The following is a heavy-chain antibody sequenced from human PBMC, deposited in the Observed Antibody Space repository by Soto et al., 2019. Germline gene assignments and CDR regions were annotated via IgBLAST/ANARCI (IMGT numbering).Heavy chain of an antibody. V-gene: IGHV1-69*01. CDR1: GGTFGSYA. CDR2: IIPIPGTA. D-gene: IGHD2-2*01. J-gene: IGHJ6*02. Sequence: QVQLVQSGAEVKKPGSSVKVSCKASGGTFGSYAISWVRQAPGQGLEWMGGIIPIPGTANYAQKFQGRVTIAADESTSTAYMELSSLTSEDTAVSYCARSQGSSASLEIYYYYYYGMDAWGQGTTVTVSS. CDR3: ARSQGSSASLEIYYYYYYGMDA.